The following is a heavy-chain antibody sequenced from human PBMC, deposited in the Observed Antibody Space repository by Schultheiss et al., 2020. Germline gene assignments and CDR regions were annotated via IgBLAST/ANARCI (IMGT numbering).Heavy chain of an antibody. CDR3: ARDLNSSPKRWFDP. CDR1: GFTFSNAW. D-gene: IGHD6-13*01. V-gene: IGHV3-30-3*01. J-gene: IGHJ5*02. Sequence: GGSLRLSCAASGFTFSNAWMNWVRQAPGKGLEWVTVISYDGSNKYYADSVKGRFTISRDNSKNTLYLQMNSLRAEDTAVYYCARDLNSSPKRWFDPWGQGTLVTVSS. CDR2: ISYDGSNK.